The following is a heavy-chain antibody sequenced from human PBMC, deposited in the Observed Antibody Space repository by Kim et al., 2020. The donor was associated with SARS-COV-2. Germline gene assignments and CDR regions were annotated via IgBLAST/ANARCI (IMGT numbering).Heavy chain of an antibody. Sequence: STYYNPSLKSRVTISVDTSKNQFSLKLSSVTAADTAVYYCARVVRYYFDYWGQGTLVTVSS. V-gene: IGHV4-30-2*05. CDR2: ST. D-gene: IGHD2-15*01. CDR3: ARVVRYYFDY. J-gene: IGHJ4*02.